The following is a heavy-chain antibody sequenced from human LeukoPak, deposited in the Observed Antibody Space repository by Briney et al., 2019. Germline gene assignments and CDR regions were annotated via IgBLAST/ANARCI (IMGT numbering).Heavy chain of an antibody. V-gene: IGHV1-69*04. D-gene: IGHD3-22*01. Sequence: PVKVSCKASGGTFSSYAISWVRQAPGQGLEWMGRIIPILGIANYAQKFQGRVTITADKSTSTAYMELSSLRSEDTAVYYCARDHLGGYYYDSSGGNDYWGQGTLVTVSS. CDR2: IIPILGIA. CDR3: ARDHLGGYYYDSSGGNDY. J-gene: IGHJ4*02. CDR1: GGTFSSYA.